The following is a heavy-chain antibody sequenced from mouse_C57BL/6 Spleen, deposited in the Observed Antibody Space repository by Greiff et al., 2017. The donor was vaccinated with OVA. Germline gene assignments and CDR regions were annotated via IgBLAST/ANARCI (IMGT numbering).Heavy chain of an antibody. D-gene: IGHD2-5*01. Sequence: QVQLKQSGAELVMPGASVKLSCKASGYTFTSYWMHWVKQRPGQGLEWIGEIDPSDSYTNYNQKFKGKSTLTVDKSSSTAYMQLSSLTSEDSAVYYCARGGSNYDYAMDYWGQGTSVTVSS. V-gene: IGHV1-69*01. CDR2: IDPSDSYT. J-gene: IGHJ4*01. CDR3: ARGGSNYDYAMDY. CDR1: GYTFTSYW.